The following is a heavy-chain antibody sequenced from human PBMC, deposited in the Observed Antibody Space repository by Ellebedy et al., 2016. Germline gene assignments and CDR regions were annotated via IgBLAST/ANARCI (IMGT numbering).Heavy chain of an antibody. V-gene: IGHV3-30*14. Sequence: GESLKISCAASGFTFRSYSMHWVRQGPGKGLEWVAATSDDGSNKYYADSVKGRFTISRDNSKDTLFLQMNTLRAEDTAVYYCASSFVVVVAALDYWGQGTLVTVSS. J-gene: IGHJ4*02. CDR2: TSDDGSNK. CDR3: ASSFVVVVAALDY. D-gene: IGHD2-15*01. CDR1: GFTFRSYS.